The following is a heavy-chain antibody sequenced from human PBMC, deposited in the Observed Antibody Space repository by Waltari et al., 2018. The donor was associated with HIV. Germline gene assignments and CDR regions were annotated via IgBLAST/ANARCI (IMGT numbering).Heavy chain of an antibody. D-gene: IGHD5-18*01. CDR3: ARGPYSYGWGYYFDY. V-gene: IGHV5-51*03. CDR1: GYSFTSYW. J-gene: IGHJ4*02. CDR2: IYPRDADT. Sequence: EVQLVQSGAEVKKPGESLKISCKVSGYSFTSYWIGWVRQMPGKGLEWMGIIYPRDADTKYSPSFQGQVANSADKSISTAYLQWSSLKASDTAMYYCARGPYSYGWGYYFDYWGQGTLVTVSS.